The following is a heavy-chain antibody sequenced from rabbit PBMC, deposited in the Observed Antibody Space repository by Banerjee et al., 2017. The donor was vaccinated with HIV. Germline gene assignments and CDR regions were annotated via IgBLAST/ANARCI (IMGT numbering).Heavy chain of an antibody. V-gene: IGHV1S45*01. D-gene: IGHD1-1*01. CDR3: AGSLVDNANL. Sequence: QEQLVESGGRLVKPDETLTLTCTASGFSFNNNYVMCWVRQAPGKGLEWIACINTISGDTVYATWAKGRFTISRTSSTTVTLQMTSLTAADTATYLCAGSLVDNANLWGPGTLVTVS. J-gene: IGHJ4*01. CDR1: GFSFNNNYV. CDR2: INTISGDT.